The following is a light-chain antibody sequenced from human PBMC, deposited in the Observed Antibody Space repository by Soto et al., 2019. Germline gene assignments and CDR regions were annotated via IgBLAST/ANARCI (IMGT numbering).Light chain of an antibody. V-gene: IGLV1-47*01. Sequence: QSVLTQPPSASGTPGQRGTISCSGRSSNIGTNSINWYQQVPGTAPKLLIYRNNRRPSGVPDRFSGSKSGTSASLAISGLRSEDAAEYYCATWDDSLSGRIFGTGTKLTVL. CDR2: RNN. CDR1: SSNIGTNS. CDR3: ATWDDSLSGRI. J-gene: IGLJ1*01.